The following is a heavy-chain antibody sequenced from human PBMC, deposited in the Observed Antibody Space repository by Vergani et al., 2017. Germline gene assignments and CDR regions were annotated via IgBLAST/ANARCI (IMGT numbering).Heavy chain of an antibody. CDR3: ARETRDTPSSLDC. J-gene: IGHJ4*02. V-gene: IGHV3-33*01. Sequence: QVQLVESGGGVVQPGMSLRLSCTPSSFKLGDYGMHWVRQAPGRGLEWVSMTWYEGNNNYYADSVKGRFTISKDISKNTLYLQMNSLRGDDTAAYYCARETRDTPSSLDCWGQGTLVTVSS. CDR2: TWYEGNNN. D-gene: IGHD5-24*01. CDR1: SFKLGDYG.